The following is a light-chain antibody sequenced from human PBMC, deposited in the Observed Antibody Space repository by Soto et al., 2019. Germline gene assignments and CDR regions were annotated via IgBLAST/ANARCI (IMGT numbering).Light chain of an antibody. V-gene: IGKV1-5*03. J-gene: IGKJ2*02. Sequence: DIQMTQSPSTLSASVGDRVTITCRASQSISSWLAWYQQKPGKAPKLLIYKASSLESGVPSRFSGSGSGIEFSLTISSLQPDDFATYYCQQYNSYSCCTFGQGTKLEIK. CDR3: QQYNSYSCCT. CDR2: KAS. CDR1: QSISSW.